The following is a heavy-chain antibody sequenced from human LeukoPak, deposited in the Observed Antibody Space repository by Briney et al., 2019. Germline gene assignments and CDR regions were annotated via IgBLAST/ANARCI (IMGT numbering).Heavy chain of an antibody. CDR3: AKGPGRRIAAEGY. Sequence: SETLSLTCTVSGGYISSSSYYWGWIRQPPGKGLEWIGSIDYSGRTYYNPSLKSRVTISVDTSKNQFSLKLSSVTAADTAVYYCAKGPGRRIAAEGYWGQGTLVTVSS. CDR1: GGYISSSSYY. CDR2: IDYSGRT. D-gene: IGHD6-13*01. J-gene: IGHJ4*02. V-gene: IGHV4-39*07.